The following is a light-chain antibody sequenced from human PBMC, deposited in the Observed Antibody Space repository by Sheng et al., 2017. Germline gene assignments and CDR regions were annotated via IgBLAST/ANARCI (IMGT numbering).Light chain of an antibody. Sequence: SYELTQPASVSVAPGKTATITCGGYNIGSKSVHWFQQKPGQAPVLVVFDDSDRPSGIPERFSGSNSGNTATLTISRVEAGDEADYYCQLWNSSSDHPGVFGSGTKVSVL. V-gene: IGLV3-21*03. CDR3: QLWNSSSDHPGV. CDR1: NIGSKS. CDR2: DDS. J-gene: IGLJ1*01.